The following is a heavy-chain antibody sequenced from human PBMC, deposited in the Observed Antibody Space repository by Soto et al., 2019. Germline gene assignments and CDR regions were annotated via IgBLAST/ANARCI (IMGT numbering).Heavy chain of an antibody. CDR2: ISDNGSTI. Sequence: QVQLVESGGGLVKPGGSPRLSCAASGFTFSDYYISWIRQAPGKGLEWVSYISDNGSTIYYADSVKGRFTISRDNAKNSLYLQMNTLRAEDTAVYYCARDIMSTFGGIVVTGGFDYWGQGTLVTVSS. D-gene: IGHD3-16*02. J-gene: IGHJ4*02. CDR1: GFTFSDYY. V-gene: IGHV3-11*01. CDR3: ARDIMSTFGGIVVTGGFDY.